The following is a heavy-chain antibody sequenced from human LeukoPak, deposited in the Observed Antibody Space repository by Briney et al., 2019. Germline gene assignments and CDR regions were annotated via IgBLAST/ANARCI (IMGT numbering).Heavy chain of an antibody. Sequence: PGGSLRLSCAASGFTFSSYSMNWVRQAPGKGLEWFSSISSSSSYIYYADSVKGRFTISRDNAKNSLYLQMNSLRAEDTAVYYCARDYMIRGVVPDFLDYWGQGTLVTVSS. CDR1: GFTFSSYS. CDR3: ARDYMIRGVVPDFLDY. CDR2: ISSSSSYI. D-gene: IGHD3-10*01. J-gene: IGHJ4*02. V-gene: IGHV3-21*01.